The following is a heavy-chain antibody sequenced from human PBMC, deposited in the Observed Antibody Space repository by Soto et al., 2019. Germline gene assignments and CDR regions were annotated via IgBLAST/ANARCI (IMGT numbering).Heavy chain of an antibody. Sequence: SVKVSCKASGGTFSSYAISWVRQAPGQGLEWMGGIIPIFGTTNYAQKFQGRVTITADESTSTAYMELSSLRSEDTAVYYCARAAAAGYYYYGMDVWGQGTTVTVSS. D-gene: IGHD6-13*01. CDR1: GGTFSSYA. CDR3: ARAAAAGYYYYGMDV. CDR2: IIPIFGTT. V-gene: IGHV1-69*13. J-gene: IGHJ6*02.